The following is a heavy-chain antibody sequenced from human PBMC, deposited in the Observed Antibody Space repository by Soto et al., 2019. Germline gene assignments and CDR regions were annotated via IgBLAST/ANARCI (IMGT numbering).Heavy chain of an antibody. Sequence: QVQLVESGGGVVQPGRSLRLSGAASGFTFSSYAMHWVRLAPGNGLEWVAVISYDGSNKYYADSVKGRFTISRDNSKNTLYLQMNSLRAEDTAVYYCARDLAAARLVGYFDYWGQGTLVTVSS. D-gene: IGHD6-6*01. V-gene: IGHV3-30-3*01. J-gene: IGHJ4*02. CDR3: ARDLAAARLVGYFDY. CDR1: GFTFSSYA. CDR2: ISYDGSNK.